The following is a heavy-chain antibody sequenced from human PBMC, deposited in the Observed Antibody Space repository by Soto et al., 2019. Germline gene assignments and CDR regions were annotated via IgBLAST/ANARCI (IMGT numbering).Heavy chain of an antibody. D-gene: IGHD3-3*01. CDR1: GFTFSSYA. CDR3: ARAYDFWSRPFDY. J-gene: IGHJ4*02. CDR2: ISGSGGSK. V-gene: IGHV3-23*01. Sequence: EVQLLESGGGLVQPGGSLRLSCAASGFTFSSYAMSWVRQAPGKGLEWVSAISGSGGSKYYADSVKGRFTISRDNSKNTLYLQMDSLRAEDTAVYYCARAYDFWSRPFDYWGPGALVTVSS.